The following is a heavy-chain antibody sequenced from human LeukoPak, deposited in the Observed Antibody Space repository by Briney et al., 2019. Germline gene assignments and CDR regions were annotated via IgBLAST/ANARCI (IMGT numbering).Heavy chain of an antibody. CDR1: GFTFSNFV. CDR2: ISGSGIGT. D-gene: IGHD2-15*01. V-gene: IGHV3-23*01. J-gene: IGHJ4*02. Sequence: GGSLRLSCVASGFTFSNFVMSWVRQAPGKGLEWVSVISGSGIGTYYAESVKGRFTISRDNSKNTLYLQMNSLRAEDTALYYCARDSSFYCSGGSCYSDYWGQGTLVTVSS. CDR3: ARDSSFYCSGGSCYSDY.